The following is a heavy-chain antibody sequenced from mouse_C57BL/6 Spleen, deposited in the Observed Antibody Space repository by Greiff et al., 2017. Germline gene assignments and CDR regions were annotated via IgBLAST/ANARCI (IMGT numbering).Heavy chain of an antibody. D-gene: IGHD1-1*01. CDR3: ARMGFDYYGSLYWYFDV. CDR1: GYSFTGYY. CDR2: INPSTGGT. J-gene: IGHJ1*03. Sequence: VQLKQSGPELVKPGASVKISCKASGYSFTGYYMNWVKQSPEKSLEWIGEINPSTGGTTYNQKFKAKATLTVDKSSSTAYMQLKSLTSEDSAVYYCARMGFDYYGSLYWYFDVWGTGTTVTVSS. V-gene: IGHV1-42*01.